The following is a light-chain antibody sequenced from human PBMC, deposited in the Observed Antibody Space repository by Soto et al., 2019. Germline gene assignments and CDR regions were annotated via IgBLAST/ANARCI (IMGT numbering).Light chain of an antibody. CDR3: QQFGDLTFI. V-gene: IGKV3-15*01. CDR2: GAS. CDR1: QSVRSN. Sequence: EIVMTQSPATLSLSPGERATLSCRASQSVRSNVAWYQQKPGQAPRLLIYGASTRATGIPARFSGSGSGTEFTLTISSLQPEDIATYYCQQFGDLTFIFGQGTRLEIK. J-gene: IGKJ5*01.